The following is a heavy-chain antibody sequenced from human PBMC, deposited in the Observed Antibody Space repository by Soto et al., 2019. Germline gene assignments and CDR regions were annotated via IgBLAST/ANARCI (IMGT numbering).Heavy chain of an antibody. CDR1: GGSISSGGYY. CDR2: IYYSGST. V-gene: IGHV4-31*03. Sequence: SETLSLTCTVSGGSISSGGYYWSWIRQHPGKGLEWIGYIYYSGSTYYNPSLKSRVTISVDTSKNQFSLKLSSVTAADTAVYYCARAGDDYGNFGYWGQGTLVTVSS. CDR3: ARAGDDYGNFGY. J-gene: IGHJ4*02. D-gene: IGHD4-17*01.